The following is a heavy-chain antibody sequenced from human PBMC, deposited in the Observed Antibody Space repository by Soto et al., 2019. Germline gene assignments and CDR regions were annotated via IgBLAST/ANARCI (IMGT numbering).Heavy chain of an antibody. J-gene: IGHJ6*02. Sequence: KSSETLSLTCAVSGGSISSSNWWSWVRQPPGKGLEWIGEIYHSGSTNYNPSLKSRVTISVDKSKNQFSLKLSTVTAADTAVYYCARGGTYYYGSGSYLAYYGMDVWGQGTTVTVSS. V-gene: IGHV4-4*02. CDR3: ARGGTYYYGSGSYLAYYGMDV. CDR2: IYHSGST. D-gene: IGHD3-10*01. CDR1: GGSISSSNW.